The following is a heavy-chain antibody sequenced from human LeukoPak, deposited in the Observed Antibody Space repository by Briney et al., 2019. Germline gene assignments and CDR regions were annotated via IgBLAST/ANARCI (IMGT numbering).Heavy chain of an antibody. V-gene: IGHV3-21*01. D-gene: IGHD1-26*01. J-gene: IGHJ4*02. CDR3: ARETVGATNY. CDR1: GFTFSSYS. CDR2: ISSSSSYI. Sequence: GGSLRLSCAAFGFTFSSYSMNWVRQAPGKGLGWVSSISSSSSYIYYADSVKGRFTISRDNAKNSLYLQMNSLRAEDTAVYYCARETVGATNYWGQGTLVTVSS.